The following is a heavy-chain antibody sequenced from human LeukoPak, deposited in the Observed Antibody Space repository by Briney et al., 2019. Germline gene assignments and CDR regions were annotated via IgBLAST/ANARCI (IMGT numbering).Heavy chain of an antibody. D-gene: IGHD5-12*01. Sequence: GRSLRLSCAASGFTFSSYAMHWVRQAPGKGLEWVAVISYDGSNKYYADSVKGRFTISRDNSKNTLYLQMNSLRAEDTAVYYCARDRRYSGYDEGYFDYWGQGTLVTVPS. V-gene: IGHV3-30-3*01. J-gene: IGHJ4*02. CDR1: GFTFSSYA. CDR3: ARDRRYSGYDEGYFDY. CDR2: ISYDGSNK.